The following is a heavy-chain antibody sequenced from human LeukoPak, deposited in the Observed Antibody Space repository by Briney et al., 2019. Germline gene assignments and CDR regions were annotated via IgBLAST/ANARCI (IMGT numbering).Heavy chain of an antibody. D-gene: IGHD1-26*01. CDR2: ISAHNGNS. CDR1: GYTFTSYG. V-gene: IGHV1-18*01. Sequence: ASVKVSCKASGYTFTSYGIRWVRQAPGQGLEWMGWISAHNGNSNYAQKLQGRVTMTTDTSTSTAYMELRSLRSDDTAVYYCARAPRGGASDYWGQGTLVTVSS. J-gene: IGHJ4*02. CDR3: ARAPRGGASDY.